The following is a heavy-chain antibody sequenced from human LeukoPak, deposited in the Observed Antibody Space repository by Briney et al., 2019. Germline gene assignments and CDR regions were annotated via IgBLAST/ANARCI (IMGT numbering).Heavy chain of an antibody. CDR2: IYYSGST. V-gene: IGHV4-31*03. D-gene: IGHD3-22*01. CDR1: GGSISSGGYY. J-gene: IGHJ5*02. CDR3: ARDNYDSSGYHNWFDP. Sequence: SETLSLTCTVSGGSISSGGYYWRWFRQHPGTRLEWLGYIYYSGSTYYNPSLKSRVTISVDTSKNQFSLKLSSVTAADTAVYYCARDNYDSSGYHNWFDPWGQGTLVTVSS.